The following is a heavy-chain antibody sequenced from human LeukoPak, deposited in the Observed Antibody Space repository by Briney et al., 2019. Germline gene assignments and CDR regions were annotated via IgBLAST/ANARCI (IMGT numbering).Heavy chain of an antibody. D-gene: IGHD3-10*01. V-gene: IGHV4-59*01. CDR2: IYYSGST. J-gene: IGHJ4*02. CDR1: GGSISSYY. CDR3: ARGFGSGSPFDY. Sequence: SETLSLTCTVSGGSISSYYWSWIRQPPGKGLEWIGYIYYSGSTDYNPSLKSRVTISVDTSKNQFSLKLSSVTAADTAVYYCARGFGSGSPFDYWGQGTLVTVSS.